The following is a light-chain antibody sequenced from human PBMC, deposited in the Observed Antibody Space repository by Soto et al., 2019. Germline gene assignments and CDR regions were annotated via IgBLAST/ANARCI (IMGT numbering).Light chain of an antibody. CDR2: DVN. J-gene: IGLJ3*02. CDR3: SSYVVSSTSWV. CDR1: SSDIDIFDF. V-gene: IGLV2-14*03. Sequence: QSALTQHASVSGSPGRSITISCTGPSSDIDIFDFVSWYQQHPGKAPKLIIYDVNHRPSGVSDRFSGTKSGNTASLTISGLQAGDEAAYYCSSYVVSSTSWVFGGGTKLTVL.